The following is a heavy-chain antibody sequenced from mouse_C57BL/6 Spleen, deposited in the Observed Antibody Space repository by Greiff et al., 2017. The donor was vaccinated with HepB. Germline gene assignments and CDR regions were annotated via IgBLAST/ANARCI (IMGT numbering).Heavy chain of an antibody. V-gene: IGHV14-2*01. CDR2: IDPEDGET. Sequence: VQLQQSGAELVKPGASVKLSCTASGFNITDYYMHWVKQRTEQGLEWNGRIDPEDGETKYAPKFQGKATITADTSSNPAYLQLSSLTSEDTAVYYCGRDLVTTVATEDWGQGTTLTVSS. CDR3: GRDLVTTVATED. CDR1: GFNITDYY. D-gene: IGHD1-1*01. J-gene: IGHJ2*01.